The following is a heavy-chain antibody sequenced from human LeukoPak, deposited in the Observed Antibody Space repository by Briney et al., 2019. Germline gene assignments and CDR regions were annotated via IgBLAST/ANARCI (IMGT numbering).Heavy chain of an antibody. J-gene: IGHJ5*02. D-gene: IGHD3-3*01. Sequence: SETLSLTCAVYGGSFSGYYWSWIRQPPGKGLEWIGEINHSGSTNYNPSLKSRVTISVDTSKNQFSLKLSSVTAADTAVYYCARAGLRYDFWSGYYQPRNWFDPWGQGTLVTVSS. CDR3: ARAGLRYDFWSGYYQPRNWFDP. V-gene: IGHV4-34*01. CDR1: GGSFSGYY. CDR2: INHSGST.